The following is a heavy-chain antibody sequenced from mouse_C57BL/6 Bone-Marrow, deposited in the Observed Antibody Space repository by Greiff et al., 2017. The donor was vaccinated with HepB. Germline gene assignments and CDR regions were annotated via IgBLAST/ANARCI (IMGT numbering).Heavy chain of an antibody. CDR3: TANVYYYGSSYNYYAMDY. D-gene: IGHD1-1*01. Sequence: VQLQQPGAELVMPGASVKLSCKASGYTFTSYWMHWVKQRPGQGLEWIGEIDPSDSYTNYNQKFKGKSTLTVDKSSSTAYLQLSSLTSEDTAVYYCTANVYYYGSSYNYYAMDYWGQGTSVTVSS. CDR1: GYTFTSYW. CDR2: IDPSDSYT. V-gene: IGHV1-69*01. J-gene: IGHJ4*01.